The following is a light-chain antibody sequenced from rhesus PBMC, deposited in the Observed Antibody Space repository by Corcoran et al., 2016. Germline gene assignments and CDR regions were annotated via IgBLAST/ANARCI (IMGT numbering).Light chain of an antibody. J-gene: IGKJ1*01. Sequence: DIQMTQSPSSLSASVGDRVTITCRASQGITNDLAWYQQKPGETPKLLIYEASSLQRGIPSRFSGSGSGTDVTLTISSLQSEDFATYYCQHYYNTPWTFGQGTKVEIK. CDR3: QHYYNTPWT. CDR2: EAS. V-gene: IGKV1-25*01. CDR1: QGITND.